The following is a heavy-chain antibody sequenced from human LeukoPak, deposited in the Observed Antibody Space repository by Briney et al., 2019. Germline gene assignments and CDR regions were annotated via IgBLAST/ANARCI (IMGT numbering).Heavy chain of an antibody. Sequence: GGSLRLSCAASGFTFSNYWMSWVRQAPGKGLEWVANIKQDGSEKYYVNSVKGRFTISRDNAKNTLYLQMNSLRAEDTAIYFCAREDDWNYEDYWGQGTLVTVSS. V-gene: IGHV3-7*01. D-gene: IGHD1-7*01. CDR3: AREDDWNYEDY. CDR1: GFTFSNYW. CDR2: IKQDGSEK. J-gene: IGHJ4*02.